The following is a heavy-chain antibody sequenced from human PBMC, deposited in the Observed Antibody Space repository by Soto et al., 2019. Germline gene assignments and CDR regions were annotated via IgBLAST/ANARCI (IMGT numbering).Heavy chain of an antibody. CDR3: AKAGSVLYGMDV. V-gene: IGHV3-30*18. Sequence: QVQLVESGGGVVQPGRSLRLSCAASGFTFSSYGMHWVRQAPGKGLEWVAVISYDGSNKYYADSVKGRFTISRDNSKNTLYLQMNSRRAEDTAVYYCAKAGSVLYGMDVWGQGTTVTVSS. CDR2: ISYDGSNK. J-gene: IGHJ6*02. D-gene: IGHD6-19*01. CDR1: GFTFSSYG.